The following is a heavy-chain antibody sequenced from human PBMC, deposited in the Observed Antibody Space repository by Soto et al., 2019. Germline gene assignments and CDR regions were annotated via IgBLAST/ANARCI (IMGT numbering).Heavy chain of an antibody. Sequence: QITLKESGPPLVKPTQTLTLTCTFSGFSLSTSGVGVGWIRQPPGKALEWLALIYWDDDKRYSPSLKSRLTISKDTSKNQVVLTMTNMDPVDTATYYCAHVRSSGGSSPFDYWGQGTLVTVSS. V-gene: IGHV2-5*02. D-gene: IGHD2-15*01. CDR1: GFSLSTSGVG. CDR2: IYWDDDK. CDR3: AHVRSSGGSSPFDY. J-gene: IGHJ4*02.